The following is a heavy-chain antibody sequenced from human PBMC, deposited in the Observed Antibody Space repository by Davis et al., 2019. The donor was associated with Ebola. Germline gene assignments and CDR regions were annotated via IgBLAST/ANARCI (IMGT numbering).Heavy chain of an antibody. CDR3: ASGQDIVVVVAASFSAFDI. CDR2: ISYDGSNK. Sequence: GGSLRLSCAASRFSFSSYDMHWVRQAPGKGLEWVAVISYDGSNKYYADSVKGRFTISRDNSKNTLYLQMNSLRAEDTAVYYCASGQDIVVVVAASFSAFDIWGQGTMVTVSS. CDR1: RFSFSSYD. J-gene: IGHJ3*02. D-gene: IGHD2-15*01. V-gene: IGHV3-30*03.